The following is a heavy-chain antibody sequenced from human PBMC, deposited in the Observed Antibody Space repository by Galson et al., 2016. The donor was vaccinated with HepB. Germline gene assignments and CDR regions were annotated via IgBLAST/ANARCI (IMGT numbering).Heavy chain of an antibody. CDR2: ISYGGRNK. D-gene: IGHD5-12*01. J-gene: IGHJ6*02. CDR1: GFSFSSYG. Sequence: SLRLSCAASGFSFSSYGMHWVRQAPGKGLEWVAVISYGGRNKYYADSVKGRFTISRDNSKNTLYLQMNSLRAEDTAVYYCAKERGGGLRLRYFGMDVWGQGTTVTVSS. V-gene: IGHV3-30*18. CDR3: AKERGGGLRLRYFGMDV.